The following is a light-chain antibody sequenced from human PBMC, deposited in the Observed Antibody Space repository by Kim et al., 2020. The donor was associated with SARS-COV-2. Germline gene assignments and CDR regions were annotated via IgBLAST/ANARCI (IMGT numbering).Light chain of an antibody. V-gene: IGLV3-21*01. CDR2: YDS. CDR1: NIGSKS. Sequence: YELTQPPSVSVAPGKTARITCGGNNIGSKSVHWYQQKPGQAPVLVIYYDSDRPSGIPERFSGSNSGNTATLTISRVEAGDEADYYCQVWESSSDHRVFGGGTQLTVL. CDR3: QVWESSSDHRV. J-gene: IGLJ3*02.